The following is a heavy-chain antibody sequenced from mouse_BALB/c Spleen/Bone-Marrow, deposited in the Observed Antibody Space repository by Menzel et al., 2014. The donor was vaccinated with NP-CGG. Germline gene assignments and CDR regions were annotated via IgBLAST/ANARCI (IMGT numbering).Heavy chain of an antibody. Sequence: EVQLQESGAELVKPGASVKLSCTASGFNIKDTYMHWVKQRPEQGLEWIGRIDPANGNTKYDPKFQGKATITADTSSNTAYLQLFSLTFEDTAVYYCARTPRATFYFDYWGQGTTLTVSS. V-gene: IGHV14-3*02. CDR1: GFNIKDTY. D-gene: IGHD3-1*01. J-gene: IGHJ2*01. CDR2: IDPANGNT. CDR3: ARTPRATFYFDY.